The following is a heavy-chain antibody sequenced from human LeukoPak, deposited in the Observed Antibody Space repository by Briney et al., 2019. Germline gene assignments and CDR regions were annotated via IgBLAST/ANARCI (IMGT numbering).Heavy chain of an antibody. Sequence: PSETLSLTCTVSGGSISSGDYYWSWIRQPPGKGLEWIGYIHYSGSTYYNPSLKSRVTISVDTSKNQFSLKLSSVTAADTAVYYCARSGSVHTGLDYWGQGTLVTVSS. V-gene: IGHV4-30-4*02. CDR1: GGSISSGDYY. J-gene: IGHJ4*02. D-gene: IGHD3-10*01. CDR2: IHYSGST. CDR3: ARSGSVHTGLDY.